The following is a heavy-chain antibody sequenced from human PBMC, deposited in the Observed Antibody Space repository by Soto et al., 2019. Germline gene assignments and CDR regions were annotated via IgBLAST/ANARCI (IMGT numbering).Heavy chain of an antibody. CDR1: GGSISSGY. J-gene: IGHJ4*02. V-gene: IGHV4-59*08. CDR3: VRSSIEPRIFMYPFDY. Sequence: PSETLSLTCSVSGGSISSGYWTWIRHPPGKGLEWIGYIYLGGSINYNPSLKSRVIISVDTAKNQFSLRLNSVTAADTAVYFCVRSSIEPRIFMYPFDYWGLGTLVTVSS. D-gene: IGHD6-6*01. CDR2: IYLGGSI.